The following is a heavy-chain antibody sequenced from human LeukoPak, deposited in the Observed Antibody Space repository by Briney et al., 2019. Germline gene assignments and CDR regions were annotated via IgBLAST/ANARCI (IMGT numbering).Heavy chain of an antibody. CDR2: IIPIFGTA. V-gene: IGHV1-69*01. J-gene: IGHJ4*02. CDR3: ASSPHESDY. Sequence: SVKVSCNASRGTFSSYAISWVRQAPGQGLEWMGGIIPIFGTANYAQKFQGRVTITADESTSTAYMELSSLRSEDTAVYYCASSPHESDYWGQGTLVTVSS. CDR1: RGTFSSYA.